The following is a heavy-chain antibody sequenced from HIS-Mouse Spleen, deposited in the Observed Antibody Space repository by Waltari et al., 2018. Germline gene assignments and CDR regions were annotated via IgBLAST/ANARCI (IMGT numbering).Heavy chain of an antibody. D-gene: IGHD3-10*01. J-gene: IGHJ4*02. V-gene: IGHV3-30*04. CDR3: ARASGYYGSGSYYNYFDY. CDR2: ISYDGSNK. Sequence: QVQLVESGGGVVQPGRSLRLPCAASGFTFSSHAMHRVRQAPGKGLEGVEWVAVISYDGSNKYYADSVKGRFTISRDNSKNTLYLQMNSLRAEDTAVYYCARASGYYGSGSYYNYFDYWGQGTLVTVSS. CDR1: GFTFSSHA.